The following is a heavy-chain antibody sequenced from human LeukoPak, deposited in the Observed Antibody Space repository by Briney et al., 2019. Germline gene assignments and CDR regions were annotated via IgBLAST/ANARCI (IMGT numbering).Heavy chain of an antibody. CDR2: IDPDGSDI. CDR1: GLTISKSW. Sequence: PGGSLRLSCAVSGLTISKSWMSWVRQAPGKGLEWVANIDPDGSDIYYVASVKGRFTVSRDNAKNSLYLQMNSLRVGDTGTYYCIRGSSSYWGQGTLVTV. J-gene: IGHJ4*02. CDR3: IRGSSSY. V-gene: IGHV3-7*04.